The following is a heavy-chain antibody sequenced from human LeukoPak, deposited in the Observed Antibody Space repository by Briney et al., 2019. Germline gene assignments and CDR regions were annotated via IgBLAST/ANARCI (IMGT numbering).Heavy chain of an antibody. CDR1: GFTFSSYW. V-gene: IGHV3-7*03. J-gene: IGHJ4*02. D-gene: IGHD3-10*01. Sequence: PGGSLRLSCAASGFTFSSYWMSWVRQAPGKGLEWVANIKQDGSEKKYVDSVKGRFTISRDSAKNSLYLQMNSLRAEDTALYYCARGYYGSGSYYKTFDYWGQGTLVTVSS. CDR3: ARGYYGSGSYYKTFDY. CDR2: IKQDGSEK.